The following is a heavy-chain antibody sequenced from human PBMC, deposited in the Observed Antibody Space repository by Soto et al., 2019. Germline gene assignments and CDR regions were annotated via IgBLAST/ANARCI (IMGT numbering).Heavy chain of an antibody. V-gene: IGHV1-18*01. CDR3: ARVVRIAAAGQGWFDP. J-gene: IGHJ5*02. CDR2: ISAYNGNT. CDR1: GYTFTSYG. D-gene: IGHD6-13*01. Sequence: ASVKVSCKASGYTFTSYGISWVRQAPGQGLEWMGWISAYNGNTNYAQKLQGRVTMTTDTSTSTAYMELRSLRSDDTAVYYCARVVRIAAAGQGWFDPWGQGTLGTVSS.